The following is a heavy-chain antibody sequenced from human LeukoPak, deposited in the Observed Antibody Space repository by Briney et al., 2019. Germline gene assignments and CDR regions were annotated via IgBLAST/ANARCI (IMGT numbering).Heavy chain of an antibody. CDR1: GFTFSSYG. Sequence: GGSLRLSCAASGFTFSSYGMHWVRQAPGKGLEWVAVISYDGSNKYYADSVKGRFTISRDNSKNTLYLQMNSLRAEDTAVYYCARDPLITMVRGVMPLFAYYFDYWGQGTLVTVSS. V-gene: IGHV3-30*03. CDR3: ARDPLITMVRGVMPLFAYYFDY. J-gene: IGHJ4*02. CDR2: ISYDGSNK. D-gene: IGHD3-10*01.